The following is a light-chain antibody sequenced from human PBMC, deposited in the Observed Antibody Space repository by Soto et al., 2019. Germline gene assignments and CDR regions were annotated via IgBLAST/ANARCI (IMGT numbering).Light chain of an antibody. V-gene: IGKV3-15*01. CDR1: QSVSSN. Sequence: EIVFTPSPATLSLSPGARATLSCRASQSVSSNLAWYQQKPGQAPRLLIYGASTRATDTPVSFRGSGSGTEFTLTISSLPSEDFAVYYCQQYNNWPPSIIFGQGTRLEIK. CDR2: GAS. J-gene: IGKJ5*01. CDR3: QQYNNWPPSII.